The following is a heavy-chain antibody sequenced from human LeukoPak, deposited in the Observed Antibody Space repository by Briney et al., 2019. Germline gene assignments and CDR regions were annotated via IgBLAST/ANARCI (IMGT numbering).Heavy chain of an antibody. Sequence: GGSLRLSCTASGFAFDEHGMSWVRQVPGKGLEWVSGINWSGGSTGYADPLRGRFTISRDNAKNSLYLPIDSLRAEDTALYYCARAPITSPFYFDYWGQGTLVTVSS. D-gene: IGHD2-2*01. V-gene: IGHV3-20*04. CDR1: GFAFDEHG. J-gene: IGHJ4*02. CDR2: INWSGGST. CDR3: ARAPITSPFYFDY.